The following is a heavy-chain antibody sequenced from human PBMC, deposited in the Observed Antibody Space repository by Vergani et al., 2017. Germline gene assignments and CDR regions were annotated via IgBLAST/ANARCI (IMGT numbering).Heavy chain of an antibody. J-gene: IGHJ1*01. V-gene: IGHV3-30*03. CDR1: GFTSSYYG. CDR2: ISYDGTQK. D-gene: IGHD2-15*01. Sequence: QVHLVESGGGVVQPGRSLRLSCVVSGFTSSYYGMHRVRQAPGKGLEWVAVISYDGTQKYYADSVKGRFTSSRDNSKSTLYLQMNSLRTEDTAVYYCATKSCGTPGCQIGYFREWGQGTLVTVSS. CDR3: ATKSCGTPGCQIGYFRE.